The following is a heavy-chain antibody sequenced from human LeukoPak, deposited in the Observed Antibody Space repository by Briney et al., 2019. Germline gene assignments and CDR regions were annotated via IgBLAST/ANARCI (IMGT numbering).Heavy chain of an antibody. Sequence: SQTLSLTCAISGDSVSRKSPTWNWIRPSPSRGLEWLGRTYYRSQWFYDYGVSVKGRIVINPDTSKNEFSLQLNSVTPEDTAVYVCASDFSGWYNCFDPWGQGILVTVSS. J-gene: IGHJ5*02. CDR2: TYYRSQWFY. D-gene: IGHD6-19*01. CDR3: ASDFSGWYNCFDP. V-gene: IGHV6-1*01. CDR1: GDSVSRKSPT.